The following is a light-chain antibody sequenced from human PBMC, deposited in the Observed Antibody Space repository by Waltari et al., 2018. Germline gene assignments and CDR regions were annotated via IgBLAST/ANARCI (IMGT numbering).Light chain of an antibody. CDR2: KAS. V-gene: IGKV1-5*03. J-gene: IGKJ2*01. Sequence: DIQMTQSTSTLSASVGDRVPLTCLASQSISTWLALYQQKPGNPRCPLIYKASSLKTGVPSRFSGSGSGTEVTLAISSLQPDDFATYYCQQYNSYSYTFGQGTKLEIK. CDR1: QSISTW. CDR3: QQYNSYSYT.